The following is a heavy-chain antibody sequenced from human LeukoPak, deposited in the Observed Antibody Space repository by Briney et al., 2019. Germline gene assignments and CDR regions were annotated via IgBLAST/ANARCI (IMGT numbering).Heavy chain of an antibody. CDR1: GVSFSGYY. D-gene: IGHD1-1*01. CDR2: INHSGST. J-gene: IGHJ4*02. V-gene: IGHV4-34*01. Sequence: TTSETLSLTCAVYGVSFSGYYWSWVRQPPGKGLEWVGEINHSGSTNYNPSLKSRVTISVDTSKNQFSLKLSSVTAVDTAVYYCARGWREWGQGTLVTVSS. CDR3: ARGWRE.